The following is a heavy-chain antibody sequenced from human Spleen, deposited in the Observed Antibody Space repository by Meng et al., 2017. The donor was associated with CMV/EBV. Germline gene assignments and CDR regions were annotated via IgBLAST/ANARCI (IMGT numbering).Heavy chain of an antibody. CDR3: ARMDCSGSKCDVNWFDP. J-gene: IGHJ5*02. CDR2: MNPDSGNI. V-gene: IGHV1-8*01. CDR1: YNFTSYG. D-gene: IGHD2-15*01. Sequence: YNFTSYGINWVRHATGQGFEWMGWMNPDSGNIGYAQKFQGRVTMTRDTSTSTAYMELNSLRVEDSAIYYCARMDCSGSKCDVNWFDPWGQGTLVTVSS.